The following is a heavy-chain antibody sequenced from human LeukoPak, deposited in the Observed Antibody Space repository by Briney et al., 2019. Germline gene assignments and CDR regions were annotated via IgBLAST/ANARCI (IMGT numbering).Heavy chain of an antibody. D-gene: IGHD3-10*01. V-gene: IGHV4-31*03. CDR1: GGSISSGGYY. Sequence: SQTLSLTCTVSGGSISSGGYYRSWIRQHPGKGLEWIGYIYYSGSTYYNPSLKSRVTISVDTSKNQFSLKLSSVTAADTAVYYCARVRYYYGSGSFHYFDYWGQGTLVTVSS. J-gene: IGHJ4*02. CDR3: ARVRYYYGSGSFHYFDY. CDR2: IYYSGST.